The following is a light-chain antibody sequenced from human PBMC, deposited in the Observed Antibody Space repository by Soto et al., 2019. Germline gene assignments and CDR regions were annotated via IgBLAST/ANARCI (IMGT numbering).Light chain of an antibody. Sequence: EVVLTQSPGTLSLSPGERATLSCRASQNIRGNELAWYQQKPGQAPRLLIYRGSTRATGIPDRFSGRGSGTDFTLPISRLEPEDLDVYYCQDYGTSAPWTFGQGTKVEIK. CDR3: QDYGTSAPWT. CDR2: RGS. CDR1: QNIRGNE. J-gene: IGKJ1*01. V-gene: IGKV3-20*01.